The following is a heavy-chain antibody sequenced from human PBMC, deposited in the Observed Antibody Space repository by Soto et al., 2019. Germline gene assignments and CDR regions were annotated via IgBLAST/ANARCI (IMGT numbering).Heavy chain of an antibody. D-gene: IGHD3-10*01. CDR1: GGIFSTYA. J-gene: IGHJ4*02. Sequence: QVQLVQSGAEVKKPGSSVKVSCKASGGIFSTYAISWLRQAPGQGLEWMGGIIPIFGTPNYAQRFQGRVTITADESTSTGYMELSRLRSEDKAVYYCARDRDDYGSGNYYNRIDFWGQGTLVTVSS. CDR3: ARDRDDYGSGNYYNRIDF. CDR2: IIPIFGTP. V-gene: IGHV1-69*01.